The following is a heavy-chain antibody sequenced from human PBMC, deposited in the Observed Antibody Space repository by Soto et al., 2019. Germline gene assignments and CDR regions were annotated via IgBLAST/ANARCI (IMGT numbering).Heavy chain of an antibody. J-gene: IGHJ6*02. D-gene: IGHD6-13*01. V-gene: IGHV1-69*12. CDR2: IIPIFGTA. CDR1: GGTFSSYA. CDR3: ASLIAAAGPPHSPRYYYGMDV. Sequence: QVQLVQSGAEVKKPGSSVKVSSKASGGTFSSYAISWVRQAPGQGLEWMGGIIPIFGTADYAQKFQGRVTITADESTSTAYMELSSLRSEDTAVYYCASLIAAAGPPHSPRYYYGMDVWGQGTTVTVSS.